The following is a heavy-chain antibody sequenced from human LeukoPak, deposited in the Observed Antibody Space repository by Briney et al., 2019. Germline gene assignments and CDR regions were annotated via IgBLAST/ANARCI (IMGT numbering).Heavy chain of an antibody. J-gene: IGHJ5*02. CDR3: ARTQLNGSRAP. CDR2: INQDGSTK. CDR1: GFTFSSYW. D-gene: IGHD3-10*01. V-gene: IGHV3-7*01. Sequence: GGSLRLSCAASGFTFSSYWMSWVRQAPGKGLEWVANINQDGSTKYYVDSVKGRLTISRDNAKNSLYLQVNSLRVEDTAVYYCARTQLNGSRAPWGQGTLVTVSS.